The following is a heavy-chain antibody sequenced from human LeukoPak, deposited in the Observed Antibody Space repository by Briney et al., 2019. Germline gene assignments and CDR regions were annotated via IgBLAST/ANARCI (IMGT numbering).Heavy chain of an antibody. Sequence: SETLSLTCAVYGGSFSGYYWSWIRQPPGKGLEWIGEINHSGSTNYNPSLKSRVTISVDTSKNQFSLKLSSVTAADRAVYYCARGYSSSWYRYWGQGTLVTVSS. CDR1: GGSFSGYY. CDR2: INHSGST. V-gene: IGHV4-34*01. CDR3: ARGYSSSWYRY. J-gene: IGHJ4*02. D-gene: IGHD6-13*01.